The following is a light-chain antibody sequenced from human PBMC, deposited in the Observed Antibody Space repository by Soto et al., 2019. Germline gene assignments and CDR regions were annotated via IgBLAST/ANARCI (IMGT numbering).Light chain of an antibody. V-gene: IGKV3-20*01. CDR2: ATS. J-gene: IGKJ1*01. CDR1: QSVSIRH. CDR3: QQYGTSWT. Sequence: IVLTQSPGTLSLSPGEGATLSCRTSQSVSIRHLAWYQQRPGQAPRILVYATSDRATGTPDRFSGSGAGTDFTLAITRLEPEYFAVYYCQQYGTSWTVGQGTKVEI.